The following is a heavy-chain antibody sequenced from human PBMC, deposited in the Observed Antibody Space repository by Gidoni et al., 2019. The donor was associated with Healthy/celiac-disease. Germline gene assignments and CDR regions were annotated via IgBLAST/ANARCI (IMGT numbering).Heavy chain of an antibody. D-gene: IGHD2-21*01. CDR1: EYTFTSYY. J-gene: IGHJ6*01. CDR2: INPRGGST. CDR3: AREIGGVISGHGMDV. V-gene: IGHV1-46*01. Sequence: QVQLVQSGAEVKKPAASVTVSCKASEYTFTSYYIHWVRQAPGQGLEWMGIINPRGGSTSYAQKFQGRVTMTRDTSTSTVYMELSSLRSEDTAVYYCAREIGGVISGHGMDVWGQGTTVTVSS.